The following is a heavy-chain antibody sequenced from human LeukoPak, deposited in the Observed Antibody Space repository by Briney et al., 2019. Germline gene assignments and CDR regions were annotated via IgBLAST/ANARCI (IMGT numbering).Heavy chain of an antibody. V-gene: IGHV3-30*02. CDR1: GFTFSSYG. J-gene: IGHJ4*02. Sequence: PGGSLRLSCAASGFTFSSYGMHWVRHAPGKGLEWVAFIRYDGSNKYYADSVKGRFTISRDNSKNTPYLQMNSLRAEDTAVYYCAKEYGSGSYLFDYWGQGTLVTVSS. D-gene: IGHD3-10*01. CDR3: AKEYGSGSYLFDY. CDR2: IRYDGSNK.